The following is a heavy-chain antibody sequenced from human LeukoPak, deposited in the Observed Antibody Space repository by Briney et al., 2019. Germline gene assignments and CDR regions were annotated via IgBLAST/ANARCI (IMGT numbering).Heavy chain of an antibody. CDR2: TSGSDGTT. V-gene: IGHV3-23*01. CDR1: GFTFSSYA. J-gene: IGHJ4*02. CDR3: ARVTMVRGAHFDY. D-gene: IGHD3-10*01. Sequence: QSGGSLRLSCAASGFTFSSYAMTWVRQAPGKGLEWVSATSGSDGTTYYADSVKGRFTISRDNSKNTLYLQMNSLRAEDTAVYYCARVTMVRGAHFDYWGQGTLVTVSS.